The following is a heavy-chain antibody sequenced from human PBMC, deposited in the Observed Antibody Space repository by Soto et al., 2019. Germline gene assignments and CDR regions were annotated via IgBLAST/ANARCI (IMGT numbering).Heavy chain of an antibody. CDR2: IYPGDSDT. CDR3: ATGAGREVSSWEKYYYGMDV. Sequence: PGESLKISCKGSGYSFTSYWIGWVRQMPGKGLEWMGIIYPGDSDTRYSPSFQGQVTISADKSISTAYLQWSSLKASDTAMYYCATGAGREVSSWEKYYYGMDVWGQGTTVTVSS. CDR1: GYSFTSYW. J-gene: IGHJ6*02. D-gene: IGHD6-6*01. V-gene: IGHV5-51*01.